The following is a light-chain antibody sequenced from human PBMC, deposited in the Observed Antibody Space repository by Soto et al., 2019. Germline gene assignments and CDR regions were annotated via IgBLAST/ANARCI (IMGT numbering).Light chain of an antibody. J-gene: IGKJ5*01. Sequence: DIQMTQSPSSLSASVRDRFTITFRASQSISSDLNWYQQKPGKAPKLLIFAASSLQSGVPSRFSGSGSGTHFTLTVSSLQPEDFATYFCQQSYSIPITFGQGTRLEIK. CDR1: QSISSD. CDR3: QQSYSIPIT. CDR2: AAS. V-gene: IGKV1-39*01.